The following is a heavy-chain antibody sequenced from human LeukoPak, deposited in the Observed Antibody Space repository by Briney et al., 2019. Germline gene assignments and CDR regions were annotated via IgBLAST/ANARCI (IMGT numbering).Heavy chain of an antibody. CDR3: VRGESSGSNWSDP. CDR2: IYYSGST. Sequence: PSETLSLTCTVSGGSISNYYWNWIRQPPGRGLDWIGYIYYSGSTNYNPSLKSRVTISLDTSKNQFSLKLSSVTAADTAVYYCVRGESSGSNWSDPWGQGTLVTVSS. V-gene: IGHV4-59*01. CDR1: GGSISNYY. J-gene: IGHJ5*02. D-gene: IGHD6-19*01.